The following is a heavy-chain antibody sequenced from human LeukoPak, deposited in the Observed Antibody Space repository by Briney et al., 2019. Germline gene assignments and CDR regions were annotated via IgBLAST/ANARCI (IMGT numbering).Heavy chain of an antibody. Sequence: SETLSLTCTVSGGSISSYYWSWIRQPPGKGLEWIGYIYYSGSTNYNPSLKSRVTISVDTSKKQLSLKLSSVSAADTAVYYCARDSVAGRSYYYYYGMDVWGQGTTVTVSS. CDR3: ARDSVAGRSYYYYYGMDV. D-gene: IGHD6-19*01. J-gene: IGHJ6*02. V-gene: IGHV4-59*01. CDR2: IYYSGST. CDR1: GGSISSYY.